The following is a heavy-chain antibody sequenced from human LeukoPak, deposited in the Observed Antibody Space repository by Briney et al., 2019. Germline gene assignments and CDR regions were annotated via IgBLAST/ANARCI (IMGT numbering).Heavy chain of an antibody. J-gene: IGHJ3*02. CDR1: GGSISSYY. D-gene: IGHD1-7*01. CDR3: ARHPGITGTYAPEVDAFDI. CDR2: IYYSGST. V-gene: IGHV4-59*01. Sequence: PSETLSLTCTVSGGSISSYYWSWIRQPPGKGLEWIGYIYYSGSTNYNPSLKSRVTISVDTSKNQFSLKLSSVTAADTAVYYCARHPGITGTYAPEVDAFDIWGQGTMVTVSS.